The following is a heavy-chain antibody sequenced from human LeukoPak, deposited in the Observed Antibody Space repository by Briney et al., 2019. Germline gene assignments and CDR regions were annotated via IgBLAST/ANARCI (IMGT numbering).Heavy chain of an antibody. D-gene: IGHD3-3*01. CDR2: IYTSGST. CDR1: GGSISSYY. V-gene: IGHV4-4*07. Sequence: PSETLSLTCTVSGGSISSYYWSWIRQPAGKGLEWIGRIYTSGSTNYNPSLKSRVTMSVDTSKNQFSLKLSSVTAADTAVYYCASVRYYDFWSGPEYFQHWGQGTLVTVSS. J-gene: IGHJ1*01. CDR3: ASVRYYDFWSGPEYFQH.